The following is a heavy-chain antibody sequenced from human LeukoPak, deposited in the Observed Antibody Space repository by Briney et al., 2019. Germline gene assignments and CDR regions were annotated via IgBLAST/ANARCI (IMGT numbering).Heavy chain of an antibody. Sequence: GGSLRLSCAASGFTFIIYIMNWVRQAPGKGLEWVSSINSKSSYIYYADSLKGRFTISRDNTKNSLYLQMNSLRADDTAVYYCARGASPHGEYSFVYWGQGTLVTVSS. D-gene: IGHD2/OR15-2a*01. J-gene: IGHJ4*02. V-gene: IGHV3-21*01. CDR3: ARGASPHGEYSFVY. CDR2: INSKSSYI. CDR1: GFTFIIYI.